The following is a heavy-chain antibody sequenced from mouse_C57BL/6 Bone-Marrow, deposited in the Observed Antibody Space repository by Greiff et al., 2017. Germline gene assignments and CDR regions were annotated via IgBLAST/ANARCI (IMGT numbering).Heavy chain of an antibody. Sequence: EVHLVESGGGLVQPGGSLKLSCAASGFTFSDYYMYWVRQTPEKRLEWVAYISNGGGSTYYPDTVKGRFTISRDNAKNTLYLQMSRLKSEDTAMYYCARRDTLDYFDVWGTGTTVTVSS. CDR1: GFTFSDYY. J-gene: IGHJ1*03. V-gene: IGHV5-12*01. CDR2: ISNGGGST. CDR3: ARRDTLDYFDV.